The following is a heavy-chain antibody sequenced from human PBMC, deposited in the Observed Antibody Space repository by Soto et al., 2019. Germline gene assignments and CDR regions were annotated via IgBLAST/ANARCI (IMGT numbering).Heavy chain of an antibody. V-gene: IGHV4-39*01. Sequence: QLQLQESGPGLVKPSETLSLTCTVSGGSISSDTYYWGWIRQSPEKGLEWIASVSYSGSTYYNPTLKSRVTISVDTSKSPFSLKLRSVTAADTAVYYCVRFWPPPDSDLLTAYSDAFDYWGQGTLVTVSS. CDR2: VSYSGST. J-gene: IGHJ4*02. CDR3: VRFWPPPDSDLLTAYSDAFDY. CDR1: GGSISSDTYY. D-gene: IGHD3-9*01.